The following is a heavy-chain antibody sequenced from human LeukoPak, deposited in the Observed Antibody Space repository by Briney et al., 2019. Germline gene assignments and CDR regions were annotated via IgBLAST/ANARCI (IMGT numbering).Heavy chain of an antibody. CDR2: IIPIFGTA. J-gene: IGHJ6*03. Sequence: SVKVSCKASGGTFSSYAISWVRQAPGQGLEWMGGIIPIFGTANYAQKFQGRVTITADESTSTAYMELSSLRSEDTAVYYCARSAAGTDYYYYMDVWGKGTTATVSS. CDR3: ARSAAGTDYYYYMDV. V-gene: IGHV1-69*13. CDR1: GGTFSSYA. D-gene: IGHD6-13*01.